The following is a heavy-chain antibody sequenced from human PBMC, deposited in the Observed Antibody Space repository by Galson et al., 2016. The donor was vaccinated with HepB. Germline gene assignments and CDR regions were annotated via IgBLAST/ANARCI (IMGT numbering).Heavy chain of an antibody. CDR1: GGSISSSNYY. D-gene: IGHD2-15*01. J-gene: IGHJ4*02. Sequence: ETLSLTCTVSGGSISSSNYYWAWIRQPPGKGLEWIGSIPDSGNTYYNPSLKSRVTISVDTSKNQFSLKLTSVTAADTAVYYCARDVRGLGYWGQGTLVTVSS. CDR2: IPDSGNT. CDR3: ARDVRGLGY. V-gene: IGHV4-39*07.